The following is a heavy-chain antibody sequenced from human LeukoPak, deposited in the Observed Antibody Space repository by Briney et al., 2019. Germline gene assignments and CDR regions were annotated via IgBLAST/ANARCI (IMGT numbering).Heavy chain of an antibody. CDR3: ARVRHSSGYYGYVDY. D-gene: IGHD6-19*01. CDR2: IYYTGST. J-gene: IGHJ4*02. CDR1: GGSIGSYY. V-gene: IGHV4-59*01. Sequence: SETLSLTCTVSGGSIGSYYWSWIRQPPGKGLVCIGYIYYTGSTDYNPSLKSRVTISVDTSKNQFSLKLSSVTAADTAVYYCARVRHSSGYYGYVDYWGQGTLVTVSS.